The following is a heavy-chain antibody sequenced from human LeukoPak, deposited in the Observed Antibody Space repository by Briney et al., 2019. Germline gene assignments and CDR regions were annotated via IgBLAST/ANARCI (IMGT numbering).Heavy chain of an antibody. CDR3: ARDSLSGPYCSGGSCYSRGYYYGMDV. CDR1: GGSISSYY. V-gene: IGHV4-59*01. Sequence: SETLSLTCTVSGGSISSYYWSWIRQPPGKGLEWIGYIYYSGSTNYNPSLKSRVTISVDTSKNQFSLKLSSVTAADTAVYYCARDSLSGPYCSGGSCYSRGYYYGMDVWGQGPTVTVSS. J-gene: IGHJ6*02. CDR2: IYYSGST. D-gene: IGHD2-15*01.